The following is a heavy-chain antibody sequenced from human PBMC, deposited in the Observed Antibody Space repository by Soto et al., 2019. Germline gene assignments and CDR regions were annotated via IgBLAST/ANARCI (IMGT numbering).Heavy chain of an antibody. J-gene: IGHJ4*02. D-gene: IGHD5-18*01. Sequence: SGPTLVNPTQTLTLTCTFSGFSLTTTGVGVGWIRQPPGKALEWPALIYWDDEKRYSPSLNSRITITKDTSKNQVVLTMTTMDPVDTGTYYCVYYLETAMVSVDSWGQGTLVTV. CDR3: VYYLETAMVSVDS. CDR2: IYWDDEK. V-gene: IGHV2-5*04. CDR1: GFSLTTTGVG.